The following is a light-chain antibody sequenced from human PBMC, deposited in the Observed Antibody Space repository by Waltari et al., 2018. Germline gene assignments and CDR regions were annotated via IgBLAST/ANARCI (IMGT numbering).Light chain of an antibody. Sequence: DIVITQHPRPLHVARGEWRYILCTSSQILLHINGYNYLYWYLQEPGQSQQLLISLGSNRASGVPERFSGSGSGTDFTLKISRVGAEDVGVYYCMQALQTPWTFGQGTKVEIK. CDR3: MQALQTPWT. CDR2: LGS. CDR1: QILLHINGYNY. J-gene: IGKJ1*01. V-gene: IGKV2-28*01.